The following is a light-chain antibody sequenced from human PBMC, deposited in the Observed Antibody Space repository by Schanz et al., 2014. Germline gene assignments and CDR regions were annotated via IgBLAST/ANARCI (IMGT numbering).Light chain of an antibody. J-gene: IGLJ3*02. CDR1: SSDVGGYNY. Sequence: QSALTQPASVSGSPGQSITISCTGTSSDVGGYNYVSWYQQHPGKAPKLMIYDVSNRPSGVSNRFSGSKSGNTASLTISGLQAEDEADYYCCSYAGNNWVFGGGTKVTVL. CDR2: DVS. V-gene: IGLV2-14*01. CDR3: CSYAGNNWV.